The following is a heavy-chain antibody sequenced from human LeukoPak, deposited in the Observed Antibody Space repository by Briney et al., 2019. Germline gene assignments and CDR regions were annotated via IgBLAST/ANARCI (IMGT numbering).Heavy chain of an antibody. D-gene: IGHD5-12*01. CDR3: APGGYSGYDHNH. Sequence: GGSLRLSCAVSGLPFNDAWMSWVRQAPGKGLEWVGRIKSKSHGGTTDYAAPVKGRFTISRDDSKNTLYLQMNSLKTEDTAVYYCAPGGYSGYDHNHWGQGTLVTVSS. CDR2: IKSKSHGGTT. V-gene: IGHV3-15*01. J-gene: IGHJ5*02. CDR1: GLPFNDAW.